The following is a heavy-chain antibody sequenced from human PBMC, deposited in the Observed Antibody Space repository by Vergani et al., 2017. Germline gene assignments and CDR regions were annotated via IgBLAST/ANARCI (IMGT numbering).Heavy chain of an antibody. D-gene: IGHD3-3*01. CDR3: ARERTAYYDFWSGYYTQYYFDY. Sequence: EVQLVESGGGVVRPGGSLRLSCAASGFTFDDYGMSWVRQAPGKGLEWVSGMNWNGGSTGYADSVKGRFTISRDNAKNSLYLQMNSLRAEDTALYYCARERTAYYDFWSGYYTQYYFDYWGQGTLVIVSS. CDR2: MNWNGGST. V-gene: IGHV3-20*04. J-gene: IGHJ4*02. CDR1: GFTFDDYG.